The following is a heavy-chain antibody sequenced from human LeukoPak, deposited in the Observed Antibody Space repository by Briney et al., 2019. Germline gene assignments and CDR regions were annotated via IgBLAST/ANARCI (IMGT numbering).Heavy chain of an antibody. V-gene: IGHV1-2*06. J-gene: IGHJ4*02. CDR3: AREALTGITHRSFDY. D-gene: IGHD1-7*01. CDR1: VYTFTGYY. Sequence: ASVKVSCKASVYTFTGYYMHGVRQAAGQGRDWMGRINPNNGGTNSACKFYGRVTITRDTPIRTAYMELSRLRSDDTAEYYCAREALTGITHRSFDYWGQGTLVTVSS. CDR2: INPNNGGT.